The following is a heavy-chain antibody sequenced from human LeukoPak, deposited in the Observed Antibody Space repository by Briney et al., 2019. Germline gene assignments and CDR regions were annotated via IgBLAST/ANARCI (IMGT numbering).Heavy chain of an antibody. J-gene: IGHJ4*02. CDR3: ARDSSGWYDRYFDY. D-gene: IGHD6-19*01. CDR2: IETSGST. Sequence: SETLSLTCTVSGGSFSSGSYYWSWIRQPAGKGLEWIGRIETSGSTNYNPSLKSRVTISVDTSKNQFSLKVSSVTAADTAVYYCARDSSGWYDRYFDYWGQGTLVTVSS. CDR1: GGSFSSGSYY. V-gene: IGHV4-61*02.